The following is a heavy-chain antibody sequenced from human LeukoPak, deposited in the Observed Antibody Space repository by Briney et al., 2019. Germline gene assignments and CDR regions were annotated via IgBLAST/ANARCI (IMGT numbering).Heavy chain of an antibody. J-gene: IGHJ5*02. CDR1: GGTFSSYA. CDR2: IIPIFGTA. V-gene: IGHV1-69*13. D-gene: IGHD6-13*01. Sequence: ASVKVSCKASGGTFSSYAISWVRQAPGQGLEWMGGIIPIFGTANYAQKFQGRVTITADESTSTAYMELSSLRSEDTAVYYCASPSAAAGHPWGQGTLVTVSS. CDR3: ASPSAAAGHP.